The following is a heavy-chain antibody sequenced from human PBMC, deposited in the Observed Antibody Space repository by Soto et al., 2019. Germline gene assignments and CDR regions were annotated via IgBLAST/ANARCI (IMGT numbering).Heavy chain of an antibody. CDR2: IFSDTA. Sequence: SIRAAGGRVGYHTVTWLRQAHGQGLGWMGHIFSDTADYAHTFQGRVTISADKLTATAYMQLDSLTSNDTAVYYCATAALYIPGRQGSFATLVQGTLVPGTS. CDR1: GGRVGYHT. V-gene: IGHV1-69*08. CDR3: ATAALYIPGRQGSFAT. J-gene: IGHJ5*02. D-gene: IGHD2-2*01.